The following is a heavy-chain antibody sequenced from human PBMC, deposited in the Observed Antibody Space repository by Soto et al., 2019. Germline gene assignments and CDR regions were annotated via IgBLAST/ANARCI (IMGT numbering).Heavy chain of an antibody. Sequence: SETLSLTCAVSGDSFSSSNWWGFVRQSPGKGLEWIGEIFHTGTTNYNPSLKNRVTISVDTSKLQFSLTLTSVTAADTAVYYCARILGGSAYDMAVWGQGATVTVSS. J-gene: IGHJ6*02. V-gene: IGHV4-4*02. CDR1: GDSFSSSNW. CDR3: ARILGGSAYDMAV. D-gene: IGHD3-16*01. CDR2: IFHTGTT.